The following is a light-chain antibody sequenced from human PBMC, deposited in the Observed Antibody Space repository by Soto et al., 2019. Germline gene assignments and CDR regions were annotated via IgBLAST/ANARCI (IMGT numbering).Light chain of an antibody. CDR2: GAS. CDR1: QSVSSN. V-gene: IGKV3-15*01. Sequence: EIVMTQSPATLSVSPGERATLSCRASQSVSSNLAWYQQKPGQAPRLLIYGASTSATGIPARFSGSGSGTEFTLTNSSLQSEDFAVYYCQQYNNWPPNFGQGTRLEIK. CDR3: QQYNNWPPN. J-gene: IGKJ5*01.